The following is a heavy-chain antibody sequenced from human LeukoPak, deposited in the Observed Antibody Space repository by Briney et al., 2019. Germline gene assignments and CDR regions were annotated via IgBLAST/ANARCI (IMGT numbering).Heavy chain of an antibody. J-gene: IGHJ3*02. CDR3: ARECSSTSCYDAFDI. CDR1: GGSISSGGYY. V-gene: IGHV4-61*08. Sequence: PSQTLSLTCTVSGGSISSGGYYWTWIRHPPGKGLEGIGYIYYSGSTNYNPSLKSRVTISVDTSKNQFSLKLSSVTAADTAVYYCARECSSTSCYDAFDIWGQGTMVTVSS. CDR2: IYYSGST. D-gene: IGHD2-2*01.